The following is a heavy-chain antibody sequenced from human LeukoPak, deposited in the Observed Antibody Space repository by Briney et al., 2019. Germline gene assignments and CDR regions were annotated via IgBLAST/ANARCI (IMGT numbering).Heavy chain of an antibody. Sequence: ASVKVSCKASGYTFTRYYIHWVRQAPGQGLEWMGIINPSGGSTVYAQKLQGRVTMTRDTSTSTVYMELSRLRSDDTAVYYCARGYCSSTSCSPYFDYWGQGTLVTVSS. CDR1: GYTFTRYY. D-gene: IGHD2-2*01. V-gene: IGHV1-46*01. CDR2: INPSGGST. J-gene: IGHJ4*02. CDR3: ARGYCSSTSCSPYFDY.